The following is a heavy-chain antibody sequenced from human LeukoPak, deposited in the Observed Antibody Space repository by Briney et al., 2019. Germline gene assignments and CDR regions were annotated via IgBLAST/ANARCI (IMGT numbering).Heavy chain of an antibody. J-gene: IGHJ4*02. V-gene: IGHV4-30-2*02. Sequence: SETLSFTCAVSGGSISSGGYSWSWIRQPPGKGLEWIGYIYHSGSTYYNPSLKSRVTISVDRSKNQFSLKLSSVTAADTAIYYCARNIVGPRQVDYWGQGTLVTVSS. D-gene: IGHD1-26*01. CDR2: IYHSGST. CDR3: ARNIVGPRQVDY. CDR1: GGSISSGGYS.